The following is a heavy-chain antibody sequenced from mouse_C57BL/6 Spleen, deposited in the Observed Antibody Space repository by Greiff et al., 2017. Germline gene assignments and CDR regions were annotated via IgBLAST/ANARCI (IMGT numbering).Heavy chain of an antibody. Sequence: VQGVESGPELVKPGASVKISCKASGYAFSSSWMNWVKQRPGKGLEWIGRIYPGDGDTNYNGKFKGKATLTADKSSSTAYMQLSSLTSEDSAVYFCARYTRGFDYWGQGTTLTVSS. D-gene: IGHD3-3*01. CDR2: IYPGDGDT. CDR1: GYAFSSSW. J-gene: IGHJ2*01. CDR3: ARYTRGFDY. V-gene: IGHV1-82*01.